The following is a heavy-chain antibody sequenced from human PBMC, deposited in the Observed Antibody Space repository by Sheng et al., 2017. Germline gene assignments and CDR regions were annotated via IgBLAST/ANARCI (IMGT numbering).Heavy chain of an antibody. CDR1: GFTFSSYG. D-gene: IGHD3-10*01. Sequence: QVQLVESGGGVVQPGRSLRLSCAASGFTFSSYGMHWVRQAPGKGLEWVAVISYDGSNKYYADSVKGRFTISRDNSKNTLYLQMNSLRVEDTAVYYCAGSYYGSGRNYYWGQGTLVTVSS. CDR3: AGSYYGSGRNYY. V-gene: IGHV3-30*03. J-gene: IGHJ4*02. CDR2: ISYDGSNK.